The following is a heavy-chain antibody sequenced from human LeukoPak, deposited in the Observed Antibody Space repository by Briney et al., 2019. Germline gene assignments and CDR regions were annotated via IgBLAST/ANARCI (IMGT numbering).Heavy chain of an antibody. Sequence: SETLSLTCTVSGGSVSRYYWNWIRQSPGKGLEWIGYVYDSGSISFNPSLKSRVTISIDTSKNQFSLKVTSVTAADTAVYYCARGWSASSYFGYWGQGTLVTVSS. CDR2: VYDSGSI. V-gene: IGHV4-59*02. CDR1: GGSVSRYY. CDR3: ARGWSASSYFGY. D-gene: IGHD6-6*01. J-gene: IGHJ4*02.